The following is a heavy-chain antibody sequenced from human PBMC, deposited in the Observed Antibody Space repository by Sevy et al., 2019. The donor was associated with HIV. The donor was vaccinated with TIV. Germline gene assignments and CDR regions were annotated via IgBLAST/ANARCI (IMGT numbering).Heavy chain of an antibody. CDR3: ATSGTTGTTSHFGY. V-gene: IGHV1-69*13. Sequence: ASVKVSCKASGGTFSDFGFHWVRQAPGQGLEWMGAIIPIFGTPNYAQQFLGRVTIIADESTSTVYMELNRLTSDYTAVYYCATSGTTGTTSHFGYWGQGTLVTVSS. D-gene: IGHD1-1*01. CDR2: IIPIFGTP. CDR1: GGTFSDFG. J-gene: IGHJ4*02.